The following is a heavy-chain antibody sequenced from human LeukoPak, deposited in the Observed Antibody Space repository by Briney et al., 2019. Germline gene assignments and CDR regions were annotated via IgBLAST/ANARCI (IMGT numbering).Heavy chain of an antibody. CDR3: ARGYSSVY. Sequence: KGGESLKISCKGSGYNFTNYWIGWVRQMPGKGLEWMGIIYPGDSDTRYSPSFQGQVTISADKSISTAYLQWSSLEASDTAIYYCARGYSSVYWGQGTLVTVSS. V-gene: IGHV5-51*01. CDR2: IYPGDSDT. J-gene: IGHJ4*02. CDR1: GYNFTNYW. D-gene: IGHD1-1*01.